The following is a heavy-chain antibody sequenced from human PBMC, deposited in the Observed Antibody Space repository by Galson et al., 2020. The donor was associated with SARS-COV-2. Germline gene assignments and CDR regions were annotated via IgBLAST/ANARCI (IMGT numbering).Heavy chain of an antibody. CDR3: AIRFGGLGYMDV. D-gene: IGHD3-10*01. V-gene: IGHV3-15*01. CDR1: GFTFSTAW. J-gene: IGHJ6*04. Sequence: GGSLRLSCAVSGFTFSTAWMIWVRQAPGKGLEWVGRMKTRSDGETTDYGAPVKGRFIISRDDSKDTLYLHMNSLRTEDKAVYYCAIRFGGLGYMDVWGKGTTVTVSS. CDR2: MKTRSDGETT.